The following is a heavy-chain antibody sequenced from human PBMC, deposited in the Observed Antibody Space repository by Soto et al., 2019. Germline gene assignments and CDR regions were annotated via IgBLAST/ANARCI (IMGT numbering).Heavy chain of an antibody. V-gene: IGHV4-4*07. CDR3: AREFGYDFWSGYFPGAFDI. D-gene: IGHD3-3*01. CDR1: GGSISSYY. Sequence: SETLSLTCTVSGGSISSYYWSWIRQPAGKGLEWIGRIYTSGSTNYNPSLKSRVTMSVDTSKNQFSLKLSSVTAADTAVYYCAREFGYDFWSGYFPGAFDIWGQGTMVTVSS. CDR2: IYTSGST. J-gene: IGHJ3*02.